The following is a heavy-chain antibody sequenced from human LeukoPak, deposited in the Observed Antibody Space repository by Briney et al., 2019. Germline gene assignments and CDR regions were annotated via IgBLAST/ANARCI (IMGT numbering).Heavy chain of an antibody. CDR3: ACDLDRSDGL. J-gene: IGHJ3*01. D-gene: IGHD2-8*01. CDR2: INLDGSEK. V-gene: IGHV3-7*01. CDR1: GFTFSRLA. Sequence: PGGSLRLSCAASGFTFSRLAMTWVRQAPGKGLEWVANINLDGSEKYYVDSVKGRFTISRDNAKNSLYLQMNSLRVEDTAVYYCACDLDRSDGLWGQGTMVTVSS.